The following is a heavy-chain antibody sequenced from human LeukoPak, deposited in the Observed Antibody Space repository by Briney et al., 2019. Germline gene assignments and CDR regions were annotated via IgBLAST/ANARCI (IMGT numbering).Heavy chain of an antibody. J-gene: IGHJ2*01. Sequence: ASVKVSCKASGGTFSSYAISWVRQAPGQGLEWMGGIIPIFGTANYAQKFQGRVTITTDESTSTAYMELSSLRSEDTAVYYCASCSSTSCPEEGWYFDLWGRGTLVTVSS. CDR2: IIPIFGTA. D-gene: IGHD2-2*01. CDR1: GGTFSSYA. CDR3: ASCSSTSCPEEGWYFDL. V-gene: IGHV1-69*05.